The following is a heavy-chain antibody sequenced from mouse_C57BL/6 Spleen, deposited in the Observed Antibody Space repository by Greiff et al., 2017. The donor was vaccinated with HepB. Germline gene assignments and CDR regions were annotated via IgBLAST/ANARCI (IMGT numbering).Heavy chain of an antibody. CDR2: ISGGGGNT. CDR3: ARQSTTVVAAYWYFDV. J-gene: IGHJ1*03. D-gene: IGHD1-1*01. Sequence: DVKLVESGGGLVKPGGSLKLSCAASGFTFSSYTMSWVRQTPEKRLEWVATISGGGGNTYYPDSVKGRFTISSDNAQNTLYLQMSSLRSEDTALYYCARQSTTVVAAYWYFDVWGTGTTVTVSS. V-gene: IGHV5-9*01. CDR1: GFTFSSYT.